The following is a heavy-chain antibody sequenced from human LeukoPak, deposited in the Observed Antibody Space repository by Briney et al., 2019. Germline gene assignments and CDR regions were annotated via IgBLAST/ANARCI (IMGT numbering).Heavy chain of an antibody. CDR3: AKDEAHNYYGSGVFDY. CDR1: GFTFSSYG. CDR2: IRYDGSNK. J-gene: IGHJ4*02. Sequence: GSLRLSCAASGFTFSSYGMHWVRQAPGKGLEWVAFIRYDGSNKYYADSVKGRFTISRDNSKNTLYLQMNSLRAEDTAVYYCAKDEAHNYYGSGVFDYWGQGTLVTVSS. D-gene: IGHD3-10*01. V-gene: IGHV3-30*02.